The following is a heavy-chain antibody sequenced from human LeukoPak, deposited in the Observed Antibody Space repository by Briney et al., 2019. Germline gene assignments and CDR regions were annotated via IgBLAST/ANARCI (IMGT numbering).Heavy chain of an antibody. CDR3: AIIAAAGDLDY. CDR1: GFTFSSYG. J-gene: IGHJ4*02. V-gene: IGHV3-30*03. Sequence: GGSLRLSCAASGFTFSSYGMHWVRQAPGKGLEWVAVISYDGSNKYYADSVKGRFTISRDNSKNTLYLQMNSLRAEDTAVYYCAIIAAAGDLDYRGQGTLVTVSS. CDR2: ISYDGSNK. D-gene: IGHD6-13*01.